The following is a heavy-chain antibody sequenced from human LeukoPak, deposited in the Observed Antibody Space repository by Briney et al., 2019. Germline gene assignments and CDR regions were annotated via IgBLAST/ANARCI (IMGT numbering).Heavy chain of an antibody. D-gene: IGHD5-18*01. CDR3: ARGSSYGYGY. V-gene: IGHV1-2*02. CDR1: GYSFIDYY. Sequence: ASVKVSCKTSGYSFIDYYIHWVRQAPGQGLEWMGWINPNSGGTNYAQKFQGRVTMTRDTSISTAYMELSRLRSDDTAVYYCARGSSYGYGYWGQGTLVTVSS. J-gene: IGHJ4*02. CDR2: INPNSGGT.